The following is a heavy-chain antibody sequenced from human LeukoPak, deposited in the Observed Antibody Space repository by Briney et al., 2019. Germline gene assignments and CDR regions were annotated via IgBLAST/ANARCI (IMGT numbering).Heavy chain of an antibody. V-gene: IGHV3-21*01. CDR1: GFSFSSYS. CDR3: ATIANARSHP. Sequence: GGSLRLSCAASGFSFSSYSMNWVRRAPGKGLEWVSSISSSSSYIYYADSVKGRFTISRDNAKNSLYLQMNSLRAEDTAVYYCATIANARSHPWGQGTLVTVSS. CDR2: ISSSSSYI. J-gene: IGHJ5*02. D-gene: IGHD6-13*01.